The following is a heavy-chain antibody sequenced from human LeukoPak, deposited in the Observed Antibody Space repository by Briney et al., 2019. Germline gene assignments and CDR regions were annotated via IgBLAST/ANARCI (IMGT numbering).Heavy chain of an antibody. CDR3: ARDGDYVWGSYRYGFDY. CDR1: GYTFTGYY. Sequence: ASVKVSCKASGYTFTGYYMHWVRQAPGQGLEWMGLINPNSGGTNYAQKFQGRVTMTRDTSISTAYMELSRLRSDDTAVYYCARDGDYVWGSYRYGFDYWGQGTLVTVSS. D-gene: IGHD3-16*02. CDR2: INPNSGGT. V-gene: IGHV1-2*02. J-gene: IGHJ4*02.